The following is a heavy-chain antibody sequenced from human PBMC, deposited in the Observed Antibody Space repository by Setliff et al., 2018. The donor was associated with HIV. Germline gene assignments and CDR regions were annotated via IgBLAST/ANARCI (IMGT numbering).Heavy chain of an antibody. CDR1: GYTFSNYD. CDR2: MNPDSRNT. V-gene: IGHV1-8*02. CDR3: ARARTDYYDRRRRSHYYIDV. J-gene: IGHJ6*03. Sequence: GASVKVSCKTSGYTFSNYDINWVRQAAGQGLEWMGWMNPDSRNTGHAQRFEGRVTLTWDTSISTAYLELNHLKSDDTAVYYCARARTDYYDRRRRSHYYIDVWARGATVTVS. D-gene: IGHD3-22*01.